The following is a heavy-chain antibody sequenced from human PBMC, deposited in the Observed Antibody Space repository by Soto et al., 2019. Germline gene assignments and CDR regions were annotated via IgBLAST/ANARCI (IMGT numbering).Heavy chain of an antibody. CDR3: ARGSRSAGPSRVLGGGLDV. D-gene: IGHD3-10*01. V-gene: IGHV4-59*02. CDR2: IYYGGST. J-gene: IGHJ6*01. CDR1: GGSVCSYR. Sequence: PSLTCAVSGGSVCSYRWSRFRQPQEKGREWEGHIYYGGSTSYNPSLKSRVTNSLNITKNQFTLKLSSVTAADTAVYSCARGSRSAGPSRVLGGGLDVWGKGTTVVVSS.